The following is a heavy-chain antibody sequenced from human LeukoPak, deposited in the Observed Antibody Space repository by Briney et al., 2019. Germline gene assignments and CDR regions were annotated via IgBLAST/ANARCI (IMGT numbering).Heavy chain of an antibody. V-gene: IGHV3-30*18. J-gene: IGHJ4*02. D-gene: IGHD6-13*01. Sequence: GGSLRLSCAASGFTFSRYGMHWVRQAPGKGLEWVAVISYDGSNKYHADSVKGRFTISRDNSKNTLYLQMNSLRVEDTAVYYCAKAVGIAPERLPGDYWGQGTLVTVSS. CDR1: GFTFSRYG. CDR3: AKAVGIAPERLPGDY. CDR2: ISYDGSNK.